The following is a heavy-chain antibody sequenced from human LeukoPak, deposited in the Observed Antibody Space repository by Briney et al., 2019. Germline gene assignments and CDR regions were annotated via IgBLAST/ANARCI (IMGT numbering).Heavy chain of an antibody. CDR3: AKDLPDYGGVFDI. CDR1: GFTFSSYW. D-gene: IGHD4-23*01. V-gene: IGHV3-7*03. J-gene: IGHJ3*02. Sequence: GGSLRLSCAASGFTFSSYWMSWVRQAPGKGLEWVANIKQDGSEKYYADSVKGRFTISRDNSKNTLYLQMNSLRAEDTAVYYCAKDLPDYGGVFDIWGQGTMVTVSS. CDR2: IKQDGSEK.